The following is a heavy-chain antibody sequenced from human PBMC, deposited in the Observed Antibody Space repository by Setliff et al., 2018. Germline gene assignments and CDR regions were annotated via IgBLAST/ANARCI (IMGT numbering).Heavy chain of an antibody. J-gene: IGHJ5*02. Sequence: GSLRLSCAASGFAFSNYEMNWVRQAPGKGLEWVSYINSGGSLIYYADSVKGRFTISRDNAKSSLYLQMNSLRAEDTAVYYCARDLIRGAPNWFDPWGQGTLVTVSS. D-gene: IGHD3-10*01. V-gene: IGHV3-48*03. CDR3: ARDLIRGAPNWFDP. CDR1: GFAFSNYE. CDR2: INSGGSLI.